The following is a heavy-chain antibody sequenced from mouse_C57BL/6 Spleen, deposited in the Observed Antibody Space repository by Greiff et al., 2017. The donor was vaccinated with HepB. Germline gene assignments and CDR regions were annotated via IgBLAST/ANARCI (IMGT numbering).Heavy chain of an antibody. J-gene: IGHJ4*01. V-gene: IGHV1-50*01. CDR3: ARLKVITTVVARAMDY. CDR2: IDPSDSYT. Sequence: QVQLQQPGAELVKPGASVKLSCKASGYTFTSYWMQWVKQRPGQGLEWIGEIDPSDSYTNYNQKFKGKATLTVDTSSSTAYMQLSSLTSEDSAVYYCARLKVITTVVARAMDYWGQGTSVTVSS. D-gene: IGHD1-1*01. CDR1: GYTFTSYW.